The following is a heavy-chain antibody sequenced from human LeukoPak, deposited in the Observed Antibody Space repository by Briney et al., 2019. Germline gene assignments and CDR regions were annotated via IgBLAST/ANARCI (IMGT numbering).Heavy chain of an antibody. D-gene: IGHD3-22*01. CDR1: GFTFTSSA. J-gene: IGHJ6*02. CDR3: AALITMTPDYYYGMDV. CDR2: IVVGSGNT. Sequence: SVKVSCKASGFTFTSSAVQWVRQARGQRLEWIGWIVVGSGNTNYAQKFQERVTITRDMSTSTAYMELSSLRSEDTAVYYCAALITMTPDYYYGMDVWGQGTTVTVSS. V-gene: IGHV1-58*01.